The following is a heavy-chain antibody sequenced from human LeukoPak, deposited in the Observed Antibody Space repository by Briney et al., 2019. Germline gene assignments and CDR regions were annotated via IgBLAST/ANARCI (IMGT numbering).Heavy chain of an antibody. CDR1: GGSISSYY. V-gene: IGHV4-4*07. CDR2: IYTSGST. Sequence: SETLSLTCTVSGGSISSYYWSWIRQPAGKGLEWIGRIYTSGSTNYNPSLKSRVTMSVDTSRNQFSLKLSSVTAADTAVYYCARIGQSVHYYMDVWGNGTTVDVSS. CDR3: ARIGQSVHYYMDV. D-gene: IGHD3/OR15-3a*01. J-gene: IGHJ6*03.